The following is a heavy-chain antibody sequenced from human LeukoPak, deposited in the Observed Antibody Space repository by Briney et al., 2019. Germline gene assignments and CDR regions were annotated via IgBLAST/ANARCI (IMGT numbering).Heavy chain of an antibody. V-gene: IGHV4-34*01. CDR1: GGSFSGYY. J-gene: IGHJ4*02. CDR2: INHSGST. CDR3: AIYSSSWAFDY. D-gene: IGHD6-13*01. Sequence: SETLSLTCAVYGGSFSGYYWSWIRQPPGKGLEWIGEINHSGSTNYNPSLKSRVTISVDTSKNQFSLKLSSVTAADTAAYYCAIYSSSWAFDYWGQGTLVTVSS.